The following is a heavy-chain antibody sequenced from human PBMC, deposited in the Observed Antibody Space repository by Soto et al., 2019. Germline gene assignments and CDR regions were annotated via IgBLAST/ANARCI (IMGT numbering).Heavy chain of an antibody. J-gene: IGHJ4*01. D-gene: IGHD3-10*01. Sequence: ASVKVSCKASGYTFTSYGISWVRQAPGQGLEWMGWISAYNGNTNYAQKLQGRVTMTTDTSTSTAYMELRSLRSDDTAVYYCAREGITMVRGVTFDYWGHGTLVTVSS. CDR1: GYTFTSYG. CDR2: ISAYNGNT. V-gene: IGHV1-18*01. CDR3: AREGITMVRGVTFDY.